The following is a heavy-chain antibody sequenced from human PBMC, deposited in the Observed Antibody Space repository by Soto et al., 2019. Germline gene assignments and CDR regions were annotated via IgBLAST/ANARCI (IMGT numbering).Heavy chain of an antibody. CDR2: ISYDGSNK. V-gene: IGHV3-30*02. J-gene: IGHJ4*02. CDR1: VFTFSGYD. D-gene: IGHD3-10*01. CDR3: VKGRGGSAEFDS. Sequence: GSLRPACAASVFTFSGYDMHWVRQAPGKGLEWVALISYDGSNKYYTDSVKGRFTISRDNFRNALYLQTNSLRPEDTAVYYCVKGRGGSAEFDSWGQGTLVTVSS.